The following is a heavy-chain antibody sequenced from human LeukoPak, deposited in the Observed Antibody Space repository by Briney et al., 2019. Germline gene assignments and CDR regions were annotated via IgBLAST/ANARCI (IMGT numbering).Heavy chain of an antibody. CDR2: IIPIFGTA. CDR1: GGTFSSYA. J-gene: IGHJ5*02. V-gene: IGHV1-69*05. Sequence: GASVKVSCKASGGTFSSYAISWVRQAPGQGLEWMGGIIPIFGTANYAQKFQGRVTITTDESTSTAYMELSSLRSEDTAVYYCARGRFLEWLSSNWFDPWGQGTLVTVSS. CDR3: ARGRFLEWLSSNWFDP. D-gene: IGHD3-3*01.